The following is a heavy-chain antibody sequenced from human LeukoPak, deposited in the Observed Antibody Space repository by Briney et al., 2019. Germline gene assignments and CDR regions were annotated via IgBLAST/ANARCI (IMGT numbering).Heavy chain of an antibody. V-gene: IGHV6-1*01. D-gene: IGHD1-26*01. Sequence: SQTLSLTCAISGDSVSSNSAAWNWIRQSPSRGLEWLGRTSYRSKWYNDYAVSVKSRITINPDTSKNQFSLRLNSATPEDTAVYYCARRGIVLGAAPVLKYSFDYWGQGTLVTVSS. J-gene: IGHJ4*02. CDR3: ARRGIVLGAAPVLKYSFDY. CDR2: TSYRSKWYN. CDR1: GDSVSSNSAA.